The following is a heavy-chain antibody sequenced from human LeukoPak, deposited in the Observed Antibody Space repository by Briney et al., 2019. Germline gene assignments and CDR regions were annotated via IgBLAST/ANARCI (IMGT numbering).Heavy chain of an antibody. CDR3: AKSLAGTTGDNWFDP. V-gene: IGHV3-23*01. J-gene: IGHJ5*02. Sequence: GGSLRLSCAASGFTFSSYAMSWVRQAPGKGLEWVSAISGSGGSTYYADSAKGRFTISRDNSKNTLYLQMNSLRAEDTAVYYCAKSLAGTTGDNWFDPWGQGTLVTVSS. D-gene: IGHD1-1*01. CDR2: ISGSGGST. CDR1: GFTFSSYA.